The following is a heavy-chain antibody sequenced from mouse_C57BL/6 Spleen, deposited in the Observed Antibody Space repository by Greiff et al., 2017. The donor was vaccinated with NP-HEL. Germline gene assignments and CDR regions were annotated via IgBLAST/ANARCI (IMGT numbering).Heavy chain of an antibody. D-gene: IGHD2-12*01. CDR3: TTHYSPQHY. CDR1: GYTFTDYE. Sequence: QVQLQQSGAELVRPGASVTLSCKASGYTFTDYEMHWVKQTPVHGLEWIGAIDPETGGTAYNQKFKGKAILTADKSSSTAYMELRSLTSEDSAVYYCTTHYSPQHYGGQGTTLTVSS. CDR2: IDPETGGT. J-gene: IGHJ2*01. V-gene: IGHV1-15*01.